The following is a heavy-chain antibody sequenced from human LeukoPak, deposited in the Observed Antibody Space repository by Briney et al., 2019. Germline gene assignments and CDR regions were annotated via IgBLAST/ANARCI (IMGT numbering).Heavy chain of an antibody. J-gene: IGHJ4*02. Sequence: GGSLRLSCAASGFTFSTYCVHWVRQAPGRGPMWVSRICPDGTVTNYADSVKARFIISRDNARNTVYLQMNSLRVEDTAVYYCVRDFRSADYWGQGTLVTVSS. CDR3: VRDFRSADY. CDR2: ICPDGTVT. V-gene: IGHV3-74*01. CDR1: GFTFSTYC.